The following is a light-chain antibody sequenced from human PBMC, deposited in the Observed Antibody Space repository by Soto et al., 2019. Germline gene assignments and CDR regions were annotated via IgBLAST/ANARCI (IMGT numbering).Light chain of an antibody. CDR2: EVS. J-gene: IGLJ3*02. CDR3: SSYTDSSSLGV. V-gene: IGLV2-14*01. Sequence: QSALTQPASVSGSPGQSITISCTATSSDYNSVSWFQQHPGKAPKLIIYEVSNRPSGVSNRFSGFKSGNTASLTISGLQAEDEANYYCSSYTDSSSLGVFGGGTKVTVL. CDR1: SSDYNS.